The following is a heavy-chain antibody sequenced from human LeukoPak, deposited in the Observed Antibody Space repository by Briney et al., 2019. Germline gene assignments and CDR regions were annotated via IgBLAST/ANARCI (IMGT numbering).Heavy chain of an antibody. D-gene: IGHD6-19*01. CDR1: GGTFSSYA. CDR3: ARERADSSGWFDLFDY. V-gene: IGHV1-69*05. CDR2: IIPIFGTA. J-gene: IGHJ4*02. Sequence: GASVKVSCKASGGTFSSYAISWVRQAPGQGLEWMGRIIPIFGTANYAQKFQGRDTITTDESTSTAYMELSSLRSEDTAVYYCARERADSSGWFDLFDYWGQGTLVTVSS.